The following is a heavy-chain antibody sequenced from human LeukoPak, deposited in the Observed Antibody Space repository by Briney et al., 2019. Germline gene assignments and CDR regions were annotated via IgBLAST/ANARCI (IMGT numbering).Heavy chain of an antibody. D-gene: IGHD5-12*01. CDR3: VRDLVATIDHYYYGMDV. CDR2: VYYRGNT. Sequence: PSETLSLTCTVSGGSISSTTYYWGWIRQPPGKGLEWIGSVYYRGNTYYNPSLKSRVTISVDTSKNQLSLKLSSVTAADTAVYFCVRDLVATIDHYYYGMDVWGQGTTVTVSS. CDR1: GGSISSTTYY. J-gene: IGHJ6*02. V-gene: IGHV4-39*07.